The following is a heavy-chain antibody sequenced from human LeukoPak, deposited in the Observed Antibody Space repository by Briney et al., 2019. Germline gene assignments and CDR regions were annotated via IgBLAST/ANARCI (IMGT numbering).Heavy chain of an antibody. V-gene: IGHV4-39*02. CDR2: INYSGTT. CDR3: ARKTPAGLDY. J-gene: IGHJ4*02. CDR1: GASISSSSHY. Sequence: SETLSLTCTVSGASISSSSHYWGWIRQSPGKGLEWIGYINYSGTTYYNPSLTSRVSISVLTSKNHFSLSLTSVTAADTALYYCARKTPAGLDYWVQGTLVIVSS. D-gene: IGHD6-19*01.